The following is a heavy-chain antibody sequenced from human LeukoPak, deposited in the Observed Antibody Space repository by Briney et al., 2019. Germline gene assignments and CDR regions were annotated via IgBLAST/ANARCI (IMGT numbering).Heavy chain of an antibody. CDR2: ISASGGST. J-gene: IGHJ6*02. D-gene: IGHD6-19*01. V-gene: IGHV3-23*01. CDR1: GFTFSSYA. Sequence: GASLRLSCAASGFTFSSYAMSWVRQAPGKGLEWVSAISASGGSTYYADSVKGRFTISRDNSKNTLYLQMNSLRAEDTAVYYCAKSNSGWYYYYGMDVWGQGTTVTVSS. CDR3: AKSNSGWYYYYGMDV.